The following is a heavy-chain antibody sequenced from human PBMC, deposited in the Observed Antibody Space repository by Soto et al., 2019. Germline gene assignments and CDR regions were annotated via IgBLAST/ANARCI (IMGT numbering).Heavy chain of an antibody. CDR1: GFTFSSYA. CDR2: ISYDGSNK. D-gene: IGHD6-19*01. J-gene: IGHJ3*02. CDR3: ARRQLKYSSGWYGAFDI. Sequence: QVQLVESGGGVVQPGRSLRLSCAASGFTFSSYAMHWVRQAPGKGLEWVAVISYDGSNKYYADSVKGRFTISRDNSKNTLYLQMNSLRAEDTAVYYCARRQLKYSSGWYGAFDIWGQETIVTVSS. V-gene: IGHV3-30-3*01.